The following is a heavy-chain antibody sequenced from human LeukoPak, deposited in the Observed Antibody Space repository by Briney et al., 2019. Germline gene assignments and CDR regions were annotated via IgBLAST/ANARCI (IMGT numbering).Heavy chain of an antibody. Sequence: PGGSLRLSGAASGFTFSSYAMSWVRQAPGKGLEWVSAISGSGGSTYYADSVKGRFTISRDNSKNPLYLQMNSLRAEDTAAYYCSKVVVAAGRVDYWGQGTLVTVSS. V-gene: IGHV3-23*01. CDR1: GFTFSSYA. CDR3: SKVVVAAGRVDY. J-gene: IGHJ4*02. CDR2: ISGSGGST. D-gene: IGHD2-15*01.